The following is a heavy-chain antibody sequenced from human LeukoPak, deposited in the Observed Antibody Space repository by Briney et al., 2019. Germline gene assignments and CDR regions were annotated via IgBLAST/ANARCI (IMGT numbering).Heavy chain of an antibody. CDR3: ARGLMWGFDP. CDR2: IYSGGTT. CDR1: GFTVSSNY. D-gene: IGHD2-8*01. J-gene: IGHJ5*02. V-gene: IGHV3-66*01. Sequence: PGGSLRLSCAASGFTVSSNYMSWVRQAPGKGLEWVSVIYSGGTTHYGDSVKGRFTISRDNSKNTLYLQMDSLRVEDPAVYYCARGLMWGFDPWGQGTLVTVSS.